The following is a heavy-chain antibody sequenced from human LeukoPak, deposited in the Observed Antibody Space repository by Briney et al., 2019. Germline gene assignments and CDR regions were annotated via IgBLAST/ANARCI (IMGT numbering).Heavy chain of an antibody. Sequence: PSETLSLTCTVSGGSISSGSYYWGWIRQPPGKGLEWIGSIYYSGSTYYNPSLKSRVTISVDTSKNQFSLKLSSVTAADTAVYYCARLYYYDSSGYYHPPYFDYWGQGTLVTVSS. V-gene: IGHV4-39*01. CDR2: IYYSGST. J-gene: IGHJ4*02. CDR3: ARLYYYDSSGYYHPPYFDY. D-gene: IGHD3-22*01. CDR1: GGSISSGSYY.